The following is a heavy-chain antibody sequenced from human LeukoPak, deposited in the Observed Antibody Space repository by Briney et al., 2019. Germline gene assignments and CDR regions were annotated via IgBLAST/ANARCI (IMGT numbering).Heavy chain of an antibody. D-gene: IGHD3-22*01. CDR1: GDSISISSYY. CDR2: LYNSGSP. CDR3: ARDRGLRYYDSSGYNNWFDP. Sequence: SETLSLTCAVSGDSISISSYYWGWIRQPPGKGLEWIGSLYNSGSPYYNPSLKSRVTISVDTSKNQFSLKLSSVTAADTAVYYCARDRGLRYYDSSGYNNWFDPWGQGTLVTVSS. J-gene: IGHJ5*02. V-gene: IGHV4-39*07.